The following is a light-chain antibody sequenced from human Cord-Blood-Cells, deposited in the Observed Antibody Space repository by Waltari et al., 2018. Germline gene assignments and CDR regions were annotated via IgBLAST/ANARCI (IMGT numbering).Light chain of an antibody. Sequence: QSALTQPPSASGSPGQSVTISCTGTSRDVGGYNYVSWYQQHPGKAPKLMIYEVSKRPSGVPVRFSGSKSGNTASLTVSGLQAEDEADYYCSSYAGSNNWVFGGGTKLTVL. J-gene: IGLJ3*02. CDR1: SRDVGGYNY. CDR2: EVS. V-gene: IGLV2-8*01. CDR3: SSYAGSNNWV.